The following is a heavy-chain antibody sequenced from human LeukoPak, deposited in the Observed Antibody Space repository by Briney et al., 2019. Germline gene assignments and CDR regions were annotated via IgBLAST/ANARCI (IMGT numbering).Heavy chain of an antibody. Sequence: SETLSLTCAVYGGSFSGYYWSWIRQPPRKGLEWIGEINHSGSTNYNPSLKSRVTISVDTSKNQFSLKLSSVTAADTAVYYCASYCSGGSCYAAFDIWGQGTMVTVSS. D-gene: IGHD2-15*01. CDR1: GGSFSGYY. V-gene: IGHV4-34*01. CDR2: INHSGST. CDR3: ASYCSGGSCYAAFDI. J-gene: IGHJ3*02.